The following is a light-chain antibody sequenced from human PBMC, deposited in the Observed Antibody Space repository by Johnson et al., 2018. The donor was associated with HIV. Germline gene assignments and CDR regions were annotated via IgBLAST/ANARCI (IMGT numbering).Light chain of an antibody. J-gene: IGLJ1*01. CDR1: SSNIGNNY. Sequence: QPVLTQPPSVSAAPGQKVTISCSGSSSNIGNNYVSWYQQLPGTAPKLLIYDNNRRPSGIPDRFSGSKSGTSGTLGITGLQTGDEADYYCGSWDSSLSAYVFGTGTKFTVL. V-gene: IGLV1-51*01. CDR2: DNN. CDR3: GSWDSSLSAYV.